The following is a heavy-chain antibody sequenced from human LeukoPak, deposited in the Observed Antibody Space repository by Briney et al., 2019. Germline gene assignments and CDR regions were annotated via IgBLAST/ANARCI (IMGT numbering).Heavy chain of an antibody. D-gene: IGHD3-22*01. CDR2: IYYIGST. CDR1: GGSISSYY. J-gene: IGHJ5*02. V-gene: IGHV4-59*01. Sequence: PSETLSLTCTVSGGSISSYYCSWIRQPPGKGLEWIGYIYYIGSTNYNPSLKSRVTISVDTSTNQFSLKLSSVTAEDTAVYYCAREPPVPDSSGYYGWFDPWGQGTLVTVSS. CDR3: AREPPVPDSSGYYGWFDP.